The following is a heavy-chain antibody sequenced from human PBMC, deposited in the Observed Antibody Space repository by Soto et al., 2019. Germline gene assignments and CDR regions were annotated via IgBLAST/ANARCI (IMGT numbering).Heavy chain of an antibody. CDR2: INAGNGNT. J-gene: IGHJ6*02. CDR1: GYTFTSYA. CDR3: ARVGVVRSYPVDYYYGMDV. V-gene: IGHV1-3*01. Sequence: GATVKVSCKASGYTFTSYAMHWVRQAPGQRLEWMGWINAGNGNTKYSQKFQGRVTITRDTSASTAYMELSSLRSEDTAVYYCARVGVVRSYPVDYYYGMDVWGQGTTVTVSS. D-gene: IGHD3-3*01.